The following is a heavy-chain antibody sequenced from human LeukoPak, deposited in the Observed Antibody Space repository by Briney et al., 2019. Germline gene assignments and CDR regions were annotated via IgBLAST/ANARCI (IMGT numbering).Heavy chain of an antibody. CDR3: ARGTSGSYYNVDLDY. V-gene: IGHV1-18*01. J-gene: IGHJ4*02. D-gene: IGHD3-10*01. Sequence: ASVKVSCKASGYTFTSYGISWVRQAPGQGLEWMGWISAYNGNTNYAQKLQGRVTMTTDTSTSTAYMELRSLRSDDTAVYYCARGTSGSYYNVDLDYWGQGTLGTVSS. CDR2: ISAYNGNT. CDR1: GYTFTSYG.